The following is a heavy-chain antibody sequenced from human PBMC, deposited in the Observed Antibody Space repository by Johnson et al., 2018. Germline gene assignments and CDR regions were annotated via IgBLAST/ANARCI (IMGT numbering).Heavy chain of an antibody. CDR3: ARGEYSGSYSATQYFQH. Sequence: VQLVQSGGGLVQPGGSLRLSCAASGFTFSSYAMHWVRQAPGKGLEYVSAISSNGGSKYYANSVKGRFTISRDNSKNTLYLQMGSLRAEDMDVYYGARGEYSGSYSATQYFQHWGQGTLVTVSS. J-gene: IGHJ1*01. V-gene: IGHV3-64*01. D-gene: IGHD1-26*01. CDR2: ISSNGGSK. CDR1: GFTFSSYA.